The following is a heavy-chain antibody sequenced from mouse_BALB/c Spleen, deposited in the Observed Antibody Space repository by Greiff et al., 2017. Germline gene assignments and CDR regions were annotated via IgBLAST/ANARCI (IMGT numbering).Heavy chain of an antibody. Sequence: QVQLQQPGAELVRPGASVKLSCKASGYTFTSYWINWVKQRPGQGLEWIGNIYPSDSYTNYNQKFKDKATLTVDKSSSTAYMQLSSPTSEDSAVYYCTRTLYGYWYFDVWGAGTTVTVSS. CDR2: IYPSDSYT. CDR3: TRTLYGYWYFDV. CDR1: GYTFTSYW. D-gene: IGHD1-1*02. J-gene: IGHJ1*01. V-gene: IGHV1-69*02.